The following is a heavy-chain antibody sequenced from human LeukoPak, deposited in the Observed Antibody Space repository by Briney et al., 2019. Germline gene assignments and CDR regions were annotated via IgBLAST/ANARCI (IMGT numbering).Heavy chain of an antibody. V-gene: IGHV4-59*01. Sequence: SETLSLTCTVSGGSISSYYWSWIRQPPGKGLEWSGYIYYSGSTNYNPSLMSRVTISVDTSKNQFSLTLSSVTAADTAVYYCARDAEIATTDRGVDYYGMDLWGQGTTVPVSS. CDR2: IYYSGST. CDR3: ARDAEIATTDRGVDYYGMDL. D-gene: IGHD5-24*01. J-gene: IGHJ6*02. CDR1: GGSISSYY.